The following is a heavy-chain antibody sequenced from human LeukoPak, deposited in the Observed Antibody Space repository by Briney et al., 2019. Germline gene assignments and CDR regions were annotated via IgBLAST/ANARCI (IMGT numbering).Heavy chain of an antibody. CDR3: ARDPFVYSGSYSSSFDY. V-gene: IGHV1-18*01. Sequence: ASVKVSCKASGYTFTSYGISWVRQAPGQGLEWMGWISAYNGNTNYAQKLQGRVTMTTDTSTSTAYMELRSLRSDDTAVYYCARDPFVYSGSYSSSFDYWGQGTLVTVSS. D-gene: IGHD1-26*01. J-gene: IGHJ4*02. CDR2: ISAYNGNT. CDR1: GYTFTSYG.